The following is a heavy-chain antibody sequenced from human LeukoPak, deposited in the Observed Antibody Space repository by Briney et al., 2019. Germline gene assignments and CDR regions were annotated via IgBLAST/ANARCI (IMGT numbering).Heavy chain of an antibody. Sequence: ASVKVSCKASGYTFTSYGISWVRQAPGQGLEWMGWISAYNGNTNHAQKLQGRVTMTTDRSTSTAYMELRSLRSDDTAVYYCARSGIVATIKHAFDIWGQGTMVTVSS. D-gene: IGHD5-12*01. CDR1: GYTFTSYG. CDR2: ISAYNGNT. V-gene: IGHV1-18*04. J-gene: IGHJ3*02. CDR3: ARSGIVATIKHAFDI.